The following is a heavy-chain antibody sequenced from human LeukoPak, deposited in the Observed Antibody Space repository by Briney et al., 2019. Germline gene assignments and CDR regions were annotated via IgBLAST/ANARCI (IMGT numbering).Heavy chain of an antibody. CDR1: GFTFSSYS. D-gene: IGHD3-10*01. J-gene: IGHJ3*02. CDR2: ISSSSSTI. Sequence: RGSLRLSCAASGFTFSSYSMNWVRQAPGKGLEWVSYISSSSSTIYYADSVKGQFTNSRDNAKNSLYLQMNSLRVEDTAVYYCARERRGGDTFDIWGQGTMVTVSS. CDR3: ARERRGGDTFDI. V-gene: IGHV3-48*01.